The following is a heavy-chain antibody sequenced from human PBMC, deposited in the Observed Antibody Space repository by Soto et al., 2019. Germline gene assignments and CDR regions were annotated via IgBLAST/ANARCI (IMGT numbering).Heavy chain of an antibody. V-gene: IGHV3-7*05. CDR3: ARDLISATRFDY. D-gene: IGHD2-15*01. CDR2: IKQDGSEK. CDR1: GFTFSSYW. Sequence: EVHLVESGGGLGQPGGSLRLSCAASGFTFSSYWMSWVRQAPGKGLEWVANIKQDGSEKYYVDSVKGRFTISRDNPKNSLYLQLNSLRAEDTAVYYCARDLISATRFDYWGQGTLVTVSS. J-gene: IGHJ4*02.